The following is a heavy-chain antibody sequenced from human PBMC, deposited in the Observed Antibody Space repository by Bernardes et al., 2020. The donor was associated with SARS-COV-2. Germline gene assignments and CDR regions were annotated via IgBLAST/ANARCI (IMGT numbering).Heavy chain of an antibody. CDR3: AGYGSGSYKWFDP. CDR2: ISGSGGST. D-gene: IGHD3-10*01. V-gene: IGHV3-23*01. J-gene: IGHJ5*02. Sequence: GSLRLSCSASGFTLSSYAMTWVRQAPGKGLEWVSTISGSGGSTYYADSVKGRFTISRDNSKNTLYLQMNSLRAEDTAVFYCAGYGSGSYKWFDPWGQGTLVTVSS. CDR1: GFTLSSYA.